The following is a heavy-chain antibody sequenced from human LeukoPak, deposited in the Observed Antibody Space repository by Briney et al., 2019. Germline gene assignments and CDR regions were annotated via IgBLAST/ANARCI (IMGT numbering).Heavy chain of an antibody. CDR3: ARGSYYYDTSGYYLPDY. CDR2: ISGSGDNT. J-gene: IGHJ4*02. D-gene: IGHD3-22*01. Sequence: GGSLRLSCAASGFSFGSYALSWVRQAPGKGLEWVSVISGSGDNTHYTDPVKGRFTISRDNANNSLYLQMNSLRAEDSAVYYCARGSYYYDTSGYYLPDYWGQGTLVTVSS. V-gene: IGHV3-23*01. CDR1: GFSFGSYA.